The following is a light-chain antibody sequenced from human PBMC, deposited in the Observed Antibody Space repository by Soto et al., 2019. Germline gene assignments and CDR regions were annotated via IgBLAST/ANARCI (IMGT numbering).Light chain of an antibody. V-gene: IGKV3-15*01. CDR3: QQYNNWPQT. Sequence: TQSPATQSLSPGERASLSCRASENVRTFVDWYQQKPGQAPRLLIYGASTRATGIPARFSGSGSGTEFTLTISSLQSEDFAVYYCQQYNNWPQTFGQGTKVE. CDR1: ENVRTF. CDR2: GAS. J-gene: IGKJ1*01.